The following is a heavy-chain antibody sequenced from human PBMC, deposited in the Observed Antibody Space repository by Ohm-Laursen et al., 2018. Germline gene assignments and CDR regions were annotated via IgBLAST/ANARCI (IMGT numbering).Heavy chain of an antibody. CDR1: GYTFTGYY. Sequence: DSVKVSCKASGYTFTGYYLHWVRQAPGQGLEWMGWISASNGNTNYAQKVQGRVTMTTDTSTSTAYMDLRSLRSDDTAVYYCARDPFYDSPHYFDYWGQGTLVTVSS. V-gene: IGHV1-18*04. D-gene: IGHD2/OR15-2a*01. CDR3: ARDPFYDSPHYFDY. CDR2: ISASNGNT. J-gene: IGHJ4*02.